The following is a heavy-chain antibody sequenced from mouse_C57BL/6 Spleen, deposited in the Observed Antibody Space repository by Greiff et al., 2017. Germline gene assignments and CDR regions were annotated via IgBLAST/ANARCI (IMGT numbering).Heavy chain of an antibody. D-gene: IGHD1-1*01. CDR3: ARGILFTTVVARYCDV. V-gene: IGHV1-80*01. Sequence: QVQLQQSGAELVKPGASVKISCKASGYAFSSYWMNWVKQRPGKGLEWIGQIYPGDGDTNYNGKFKGKATLTADKCSSTAYMQLSSLTSEDSAVYCCARGILFTTVVARYCDVWCTGTTVTVSS. CDR1: GYAFSSYW. CDR2: IYPGDGDT. J-gene: IGHJ1*03.